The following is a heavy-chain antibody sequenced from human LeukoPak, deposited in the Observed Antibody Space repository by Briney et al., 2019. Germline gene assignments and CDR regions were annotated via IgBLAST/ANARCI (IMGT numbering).Heavy chain of an antibody. CDR1: GYTLTSYG. J-gene: IGHJ5*02. CDR2: ISAYNGNT. D-gene: IGHD5-18*01. V-gene: IGHV1-18*01. CDR3: ARDPVVDTAMVRRGSAYNWFDP. Sequence: ASVKVSCKASGYTLTSYGISWVRQAPGQGLEWMGWISAYNGNTNYAQKLQGRVTMTTDTSTSTAYMELRSLRSDDTAVYYCARDPVVDTAMVRRGSAYNWFDPWGQGTLVTVSS.